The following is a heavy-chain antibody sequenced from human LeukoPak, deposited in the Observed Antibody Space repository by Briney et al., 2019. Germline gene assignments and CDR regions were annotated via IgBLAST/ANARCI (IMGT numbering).Heavy chain of an antibody. CDR2: MNPNSGNT. V-gene: IGHV1-8*01. CDR1: GYTFTSYD. J-gene: IGHJ6*03. CDR3: SRGYCGGDCYPLYYYYYMDV. D-gene: IGHD2-21*02. Sequence: ASVKVSCKASGYTFTSYDINWVRQATGQGREWMGWMNPNSGNTGYAQKFQGRVTMARNTSISTAYMELSSLRSEDTAVYYCSRGYCGGDCYPLYYYYYMDVWGKGTTVTVSS.